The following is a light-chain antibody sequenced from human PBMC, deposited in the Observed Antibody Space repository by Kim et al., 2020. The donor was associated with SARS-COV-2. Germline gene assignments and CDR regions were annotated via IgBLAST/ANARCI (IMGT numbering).Light chain of an antibody. CDR1: KLGDKY. CDR2: QDS. J-gene: IGLJ1*01. Sequence: VSPGHTASITCSGDKLGDKYACWYQQKPGQSPVLVIYQDSKRPSGIPERFSGSNSGNTATLTISGTQAMDEADYYCQAWDSSTHVFGTGTKVTVL. CDR3: QAWDSSTHV. V-gene: IGLV3-1*01.